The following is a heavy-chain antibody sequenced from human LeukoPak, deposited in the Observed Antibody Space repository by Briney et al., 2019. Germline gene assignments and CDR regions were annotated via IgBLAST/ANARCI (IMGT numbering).Heavy chain of an antibody. CDR3: ARGIPQYYGSGSYSLDY. CDR1: GGTFSSYA. D-gene: IGHD3-10*01. J-gene: IGHJ4*02. V-gene: IGHV1-69*01. CDR2: IIPIFGTA. Sequence: SVKVSCKASGGTFSSYAISWVRQAPGQGLEWMGGIIPIFGTANYAQKFQGRVTITADESTSTAYMELSSLRSEDTAGYYCARGIPQYYGSGSYSLDYWGQGTLVTVSS.